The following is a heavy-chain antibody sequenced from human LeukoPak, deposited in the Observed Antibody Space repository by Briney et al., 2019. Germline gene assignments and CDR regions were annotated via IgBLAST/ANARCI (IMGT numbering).Heavy chain of an antibody. J-gene: IGHJ6*04. CDR3: ARPHYDFWSGPPVV. V-gene: IGHV3-48*03. Sequence: GGSLRLSCAASGFTFSSYEMNWVRQAPGKGLEWVSYISSSGSTIYYADSVKGRFTISRDNAKNSLYLQMNSLRAEDTAVYYCARPHYDFWSGPPVVWGKGTTVTVSS. CDR2: ISSSGSTI. D-gene: IGHD3-3*01. CDR1: GFTFSSYE.